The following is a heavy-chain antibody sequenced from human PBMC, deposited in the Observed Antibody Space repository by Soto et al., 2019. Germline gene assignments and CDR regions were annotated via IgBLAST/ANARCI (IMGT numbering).Heavy chain of an antibody. D-gene: IGHD3-10*01. CDR3: VRDRGTTLRMDL. V-gene: IGHV4-31*03. CDR1: GASVTSGGSY. J-gene: IGHJ6*02. Sequence: TXETLSLTFSVSGASVTSGGSYWTWIRQHPGKGLEWIGNILYSEKNYYNPSLKSRVTISLDTSKNQFSLKVNSVTAADTDVYYCVRDRGTTLRMDLWGQGTTVTVT. CDR2: ILYSEKN.